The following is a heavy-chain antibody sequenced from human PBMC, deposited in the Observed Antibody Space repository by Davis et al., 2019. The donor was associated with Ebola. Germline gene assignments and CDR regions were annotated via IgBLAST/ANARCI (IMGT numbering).Heavy chain of an antibody. V-gene: IGHV4-39*01. Sequence: MPGGSLRLSCTVSGGSISSSSYYWGWIRQPPGKGLEWIGSIYYSGSTYYNPSLKSRVTISVDTSKNQFSLKLSSVTAADTAVYYCARGPSLRGFDYWGQGTLVTVSS. CDR2: IYYSGST. D-gene: IGHD4-17*01. CDR3: ARGPSLRGFDY. J-gene: IGHJ4*02. CDR1: GGSISSSSYY.